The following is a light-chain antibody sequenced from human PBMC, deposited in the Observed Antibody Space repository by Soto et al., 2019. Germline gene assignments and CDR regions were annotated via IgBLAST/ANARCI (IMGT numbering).Light chain of an antibody. CDR2: HTS. J-gene: IGKJ4*01. CDR3: QQYTVWPFT. V-gene: IGKV3-15*01. Sequence: EIEMTQSPATLSLSPGERATLSCRASQNINTNLAWYQQSPGRAPRLFIYHTSTRATGIPDRFSGSGSGTEFTLTISRLQSEDFALYYCQQYTVWPFTFGGGTRVEIK. CDR1: QNINTN.